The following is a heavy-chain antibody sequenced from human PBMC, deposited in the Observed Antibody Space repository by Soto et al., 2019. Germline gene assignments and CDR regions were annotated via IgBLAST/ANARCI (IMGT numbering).Heavy chain of an antibody. CDR1: GFTFSTYA. V-gene: IGHV3-30-3*01. D-gene: IGHD2-2*01. CDR2: ISYDGSNK. CDR3: ARRYKDGRRDCISTSCLFDP. J-gene: IGHJ5*02. Sequence: GGSLRLSCAASGFTFSTYAMHWVRQAPGKGLEWVAVISYDGSNKYYADSVKGRFTISRDNSKNTLYLQMNSLRAEDTAVYYCARRYKDGRRDCISTSCLFDPWGQGTLVTVSS.